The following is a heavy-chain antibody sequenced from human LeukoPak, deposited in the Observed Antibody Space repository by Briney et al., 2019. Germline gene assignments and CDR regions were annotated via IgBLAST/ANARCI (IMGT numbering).Heavy chain of an antibody. CDR3: ARDAGGYSYGYYYYGMDV. D-gene: IGHD5-18*01. J-gene: IGHJ6*02. CDR2: IYYSGST. CDR1: GGSITGYY. Sequence: PSETLSLTCTVSGGSITGYYWTWIRQPPGKGLESIGYIYYSGSTSYNPSLKSRVTISVDTSKNQFSLNLRSVTAADTAVYYCARDAGGYSYGYYYYGMDVWGQGTTVTVSS. V-gene: IGHV4-59*12.